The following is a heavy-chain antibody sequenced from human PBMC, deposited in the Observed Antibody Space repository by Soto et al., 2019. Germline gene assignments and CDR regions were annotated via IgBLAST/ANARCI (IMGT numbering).Heavy chain of an antibody. V-gene: IGHV3-30-3*01. Sequence: QVQLVESGGGVVQPGRSLRLSCAASGFTFSSYAMHWVRQAPGKGLEWVAVISYDGSNKYYADSVKGRFTISRDNSKNTLYLQMNSQRAEDTAVYYCARDGGYSYGYSYYYYGMDVWGQGTTVTVSS. CDR1: GFTFSSYA. CDR2: ISYDGSNK. J-gene: IGHJ6*02. CDR3: ARDGGYSYGYSYYYYGMDV. D-gene: IGHD5-18*01.